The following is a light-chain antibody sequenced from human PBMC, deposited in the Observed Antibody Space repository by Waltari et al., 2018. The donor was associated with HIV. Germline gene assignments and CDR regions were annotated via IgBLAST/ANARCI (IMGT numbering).Light chain of an antibody. Sequence: QSVLTQPPSVSGAPGQRVTISCTGSSSNIGAGYDVHWYQQLPGTAPKLFIYANNNRPSGIPDRFSGSKSGTSASPAITGLRAEDEGDYYCQSYDTSLGGSVFGGGTKLTVL. CDR2: ANN. V-gene: IGLV1-40*01. CDR3: QSYDTSLGGSV. J-gene: IGLJ3*02. CDR1: SSNIGAGYD.